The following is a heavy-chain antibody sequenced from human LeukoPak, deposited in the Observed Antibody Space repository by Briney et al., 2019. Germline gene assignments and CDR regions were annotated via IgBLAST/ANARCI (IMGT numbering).Heavy chain of an antibody. Sequence: SVKVSCKASGGTFSSYAISWVRQAPGQGLEWMGGIIPIFGTANYAQKFQGRVTITADESTSTAYMELSSLRSEDTAVYYCARGMVYAIPYYYYYMDVWGKGTTVTVSS. CDR1: GGTFSSYA. J-gene: IGHJ6*03. D-gene: IGHD2-8*01. V-gene: IGHV1-69*13. CDR2: IIPIFGTA. CDR3: ARGMVYAIPYYYYYMDV.